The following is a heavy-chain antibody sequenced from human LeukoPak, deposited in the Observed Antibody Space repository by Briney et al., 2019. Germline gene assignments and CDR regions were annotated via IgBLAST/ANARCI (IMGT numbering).Heavy chain of an antibody. D-gene: IGHD2-15*01. CDR2: ISRSGTAL. CDR1: GFIFSAYE. J-gene: IGHJ4*02. V-gene: IGHV3-48*03. CDR3: AKWSELPYFDY. Sequence: GGSLRLSCATSGFIFSAYEMNWVRQAPGKGLEWVAHISRSGTALYYADSVKGRFTISRDNARNSLDLQMNSLRAEDTAVYYCAKWSELPYFDYWGQGAPVTVSS.